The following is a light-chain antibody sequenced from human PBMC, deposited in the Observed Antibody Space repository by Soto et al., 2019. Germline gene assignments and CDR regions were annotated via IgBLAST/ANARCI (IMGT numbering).Light chain of an antibody. CDR2: GAS. Sequence: EIVMTQSPATLSASPGERATLSCRASESVKTNLAWYQQRPGQAPRLLIYGASTRATDIPARFSGSGSGTEFTLTISSLQSEDFALYYCQRYSDWPLFVFGPGTRVDIK. V-gene: IGKV3D-15*01. J-gene: IGKJ3*01. CDR3: QRYSDWPLFV. CDR1: ESVKTN.